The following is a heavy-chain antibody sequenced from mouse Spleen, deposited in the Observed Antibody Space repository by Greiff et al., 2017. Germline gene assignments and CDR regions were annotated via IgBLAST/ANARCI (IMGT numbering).Heavy chain of an antibody. CDR1: GFTFSDYG. D-gene: IGHD1-1*01. J-gene: IGHJ4*01. V-gene: IGHV5-17*01. CDR3: ARVYYYGSSYKYYAMDY. CDR2: ISSGSSTI. Sequence: EVKLMESGGGLVKPGGSLKLSCAASGFTFSDYGMHWVRQAPEKGLEWVAYISSGSSTIYYADTVKGRFTISRDNAKNTLFLQMTSLRSEDTAMYYCARVYYYGSSYKYYAMDYWGQGTSVTVSS.